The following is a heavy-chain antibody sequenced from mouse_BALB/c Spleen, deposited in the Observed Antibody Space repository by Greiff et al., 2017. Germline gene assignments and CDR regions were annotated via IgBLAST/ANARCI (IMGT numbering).Heavy chain of an antibody. CDR3: AREGGDY. CDR1: GYAFSSSW. V-gene: IGHV1-82*01. J-gene: IGHJ2*01. Sequence: QVQLQQSGPELVKPGASVKISCKASGYAFSSSWMNWVKQRPGQGLEWIGRIYPGDGDTNYNGKFKGKATLTADKSSSTAYMQLSSQTSVDSAVYFCAREGGDYWGQGTTLTVSS. CDR2: IYPGDGDT.